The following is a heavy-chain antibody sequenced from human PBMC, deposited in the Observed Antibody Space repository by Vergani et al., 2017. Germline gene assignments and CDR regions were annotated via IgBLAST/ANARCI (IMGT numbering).Heavy chain of an antibody. CDR3: TRKWYSSGYYGY. CDR1: GFTFGDYA. V-gene: IGHV3-49*04. Sequence: VQLVESGGGLVQPGRSLRLSCTTSGFTFGDYAVRWVRQAPGKGLDWIGFISSKTSCGSTEHAASVKGRFTITRDDSKSIAYRQMNNLKTEDTGVYYCTRKWYSSGYYGYWDQGTLVTVST. CDR2: ISSKTSCGST. D-gene: IGHD3-22*01. J-gene: IGHJ4*02.